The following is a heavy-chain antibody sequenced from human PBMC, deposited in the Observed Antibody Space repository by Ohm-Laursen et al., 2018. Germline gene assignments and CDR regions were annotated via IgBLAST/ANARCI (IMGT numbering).Heavy chain of an antibody. CDR3: ARGGSTFDN. Sequence: SETLSLTWPVSGGSISSYSWSWIRQPPGKGLEWIGYIYYTGSTNYNPSLKSRVTISVDTSKNQSSLKLSSVTAADTAVYYCARGGSTFDNWGQGTMVTVSS. D-gene: IGHD3-10*01. CDR1: GGSISSYS. V-gene: IGHV4-59*01. CDR2: IYYTGST. J-gene: IGHJ3*02.